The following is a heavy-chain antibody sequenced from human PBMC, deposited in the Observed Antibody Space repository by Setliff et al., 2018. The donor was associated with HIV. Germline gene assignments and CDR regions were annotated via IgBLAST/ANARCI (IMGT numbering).Heavy chain of an antibody. CDR3: ARVLLVTNAVYGVASNWFDP. D-gene: IGHD2-8*01. CDR1: GFTFSNYP. Sequence: GGSLRLSCAASGFTFSNYPMGWIRQAPGRGLEWVSSIYSTDGSTYYADSVKGRFSISRDNSKNTLYLQMNSLGAEDTAVYYCARVLLVTNAVYGVASNWFDPWGQGTLVTVS. V-gene: IGHV3-23*05. J-gene: IGHJ5*02. CDR2: IYSTDGST.